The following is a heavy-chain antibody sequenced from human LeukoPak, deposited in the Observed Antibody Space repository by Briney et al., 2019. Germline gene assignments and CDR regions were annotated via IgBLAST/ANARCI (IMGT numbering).Heavy chain of an antibody. V-gene: IGHV1-2*02. CDR1: GYTFTSYD. Sequence: GASVKVSCKASGYTFTSYDINWVRQATGQGLEWMGWINPNSGGTNYAQKFQGRVTMTRDTSISTAYMELSRLRSDDTAVYYCARRYSSSCDYWGQGTLVTVSS. D-gene: IGHD6-6*01. J-gene: IGHJ4*02. CDR3: ARRYSSSCDY. CDR2: INPNSGGT.